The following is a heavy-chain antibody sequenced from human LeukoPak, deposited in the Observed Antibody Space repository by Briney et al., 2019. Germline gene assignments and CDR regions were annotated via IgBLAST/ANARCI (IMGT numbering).Heavy chain of an antibody. Sequence: PSETLSLTCTVSGGSVSSGSYYWSWIRQPPGKGLEWIGYIYYSGSTNYNPSLKSRVTISVDTSKNQFSLKLSSVTAADTAVYYCARGGLGRPRPGYYYYGMDVWGQGTTVTVSS. J-gene: IGHJ6*02. CDR3: ARGGLGRPRPGYYYYGMDV. CDR2: IYYSGST. V-gene: IGHV4-61*01. D-gene: IGHD1-1*01. CDR1: GGSVSSGSYY.